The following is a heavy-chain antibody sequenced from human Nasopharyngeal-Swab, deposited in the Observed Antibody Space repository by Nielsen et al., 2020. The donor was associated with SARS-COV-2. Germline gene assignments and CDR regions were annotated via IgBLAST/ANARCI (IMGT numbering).Heavy chain of an antibody. V-gene: IGHV3-9*01. CDR1: GFTFDDYA. CDR2: ISWSRGSI. Sequence: SLKISCAASGFTFDDYAMHWVRHAPGKGLEWVSGISWSRGSIGYADSVKGRFTISRDNANNSLYLQMNSLRAEDTALYYCATLSDYGDYVRYYYGMDVWGQGTTVTVSS. CDR3: ATLSDYGDYVRYYYGMDV. D-gene: IGHD4-17*01. J-gene: IGHJ6*02.